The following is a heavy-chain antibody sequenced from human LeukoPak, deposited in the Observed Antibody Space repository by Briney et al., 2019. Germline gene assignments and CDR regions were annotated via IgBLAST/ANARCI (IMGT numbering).Heavy chain of an antibody. J-gene: IGHJ4*02. V-gene: IGHV3-48*04. D-gene: IGHD5-18*01. CDR3: ARDASIDYTWIQPNY. CDR1: GFTFSSYS. CDR2: ISSSSSTI. Sequence: PGGSLRLSCAASGFTFSSYSMNWVRQAPGKGLEWVSYISSSSSTIYYADSVKGRFTVSRDNAKNSLYLQMNRLRAEDTAVYYCARDASIDYTWIQPNYWGQGTLVTVSS.